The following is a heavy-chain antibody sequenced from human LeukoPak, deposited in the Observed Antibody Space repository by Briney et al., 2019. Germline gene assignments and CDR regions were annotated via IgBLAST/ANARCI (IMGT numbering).Heavy chain of an antibody. CDR1: GFTFSDYY. J-gene: IGHJ4*02. V-gene: IGHV3-11*01. CDR3: ASQKGWGYRNLGQFDY. CDR2: ISSSGSTT. Sequence: GGSLRLSCAASGFTFSDYYMSWVRQAPGKGLEWVSYISSSGSTTYYADSVKGRFTISRDNAKNSLYLQMNSLRAEDTAVYYCASQKGWGYRNLGQFDYWGQGTLVTVSS. D-gene: IGHD5-18*01.